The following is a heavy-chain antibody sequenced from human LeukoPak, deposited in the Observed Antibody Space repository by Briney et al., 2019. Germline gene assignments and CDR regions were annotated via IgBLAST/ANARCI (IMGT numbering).Heavy chain of an antibody. CDR2: ISGSDEST. CDR3: ANRRLGRGAFDI. Sequence: GGSLRLSCAASGFTFSSYDMSWIRQAPGKRLEWVSEISGSDESTKYVDSVKGRFTISRDNSKNTLYLLLNSLRVDDTAVYYCANRRLGRGAFDIWGQGTMVTVSS. V-gene: IGHV3-23*01. CDR1: GFTFSSYD. J-gene: IGHJ3*02. D-gene: IGHD7-27*01.